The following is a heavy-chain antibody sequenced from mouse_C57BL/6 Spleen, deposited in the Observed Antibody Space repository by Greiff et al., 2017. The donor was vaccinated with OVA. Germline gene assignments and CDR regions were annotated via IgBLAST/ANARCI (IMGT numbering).Heavy chain of an antibody. Sequence: QVQLKESGAELVRPGASVTLSCKASGYTFTDYEMHWVKQTPVHGLEWIGAIDPETGGTAYNQKFKGKAILTADKSSSTAYMELRSLTSEDSAVDYCTGTVVEEWFAYWGQGTLVTVSA. D-gene: IGHD1-1*01. CDR3: TGTVVEEWFAY. J-gene: IGHJ3*01. V-gene: IGHV1-15*01. CDR2: IDPETGGT. CDR1: GYTFTDYE.